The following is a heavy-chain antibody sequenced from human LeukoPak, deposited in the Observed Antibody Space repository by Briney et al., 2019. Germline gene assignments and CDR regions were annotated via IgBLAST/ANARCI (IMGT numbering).Heavy chain of an antibody. CDR3: ARSDGGSENY. CDR2: ISSTGSYI. J-gene: IGHJ4*02. CDR1: GFTFSSYG. Sequence: PGGSLRLSCATSGFTFSSYGMNWVRQAPGKGLEWVSSISSTGSYIFYADSVKGRFTIPRDDAKNSVYLQMNSLRDEDTAVYYCARSDGGSENYWGQGILVTVSS. D-gene: IGHD1-26*01. V-gene: IGHV3-21*06.